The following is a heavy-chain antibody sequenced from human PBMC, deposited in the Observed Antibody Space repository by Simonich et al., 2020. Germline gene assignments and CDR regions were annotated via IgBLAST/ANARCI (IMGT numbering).Heavy chain of an antibody. CDR3: ARLAPGYSGSYPEYFQH. CDR1: GYSISSGYY. J-gene: IGHJ1*01. Sequence: QVQLQESGPGLVKPSETLSLTCAVSGYSISSGYYWGWIRQPPGKGLEWIGSIYHSGSTYYNPSLNSRVTISVDTSKNQFSLKLSSVTAADTAVYYCARLAPGYSGSYPEYFQHWGQGTLVTVSS. V-gene: IGHV4-38-2*01. CDR2: IYHSGST. D-gene: IGHD1-26*01.